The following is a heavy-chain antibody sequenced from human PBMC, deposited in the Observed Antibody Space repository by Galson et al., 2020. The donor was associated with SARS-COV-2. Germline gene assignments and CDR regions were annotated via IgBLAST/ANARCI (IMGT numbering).Heavy chain of an antibody. CDR2: IYYSGST. CDR3: ARARSAIVVVTEVDY. Sequence: SETLSLTCTVSGGSISSGGYYWSWIRQHPGKGLEWIGYIYYSGSTYYNPSPKSRVTISVDTSKNQFSLKLSSVTAADTAVYYCARARSAIVVVTEVDYCGQGTRVTVSS. CDR1: GGSISSGGYY. V-gene: IGHV4-31*03. J-gene: IGHJ4*02. D-gene: IGHD3-22*01.